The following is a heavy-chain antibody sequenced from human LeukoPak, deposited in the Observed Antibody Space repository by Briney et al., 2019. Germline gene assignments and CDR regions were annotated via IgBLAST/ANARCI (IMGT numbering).Heavy chain of an antibody. Sequence: PSETLSLTCAVYGGSFSGYYWSWIRQHPGKGLEWIGYIYYSGSTYYNPSLKSRVTISVDTSKNQFSLKLSSVTAADTAVYYCARTYRPYYYDSSGYYCYLDYWGQGTLVTVSS. CDR3: ARTYRPYYYDSSGYYCYLDY. CDR1: GGSFSGYY. CDR2: IYYSGST. D-gene: IGHD3-22*01. J-gene: IGHJ4*02. V-gene: IGHV4-31*11.